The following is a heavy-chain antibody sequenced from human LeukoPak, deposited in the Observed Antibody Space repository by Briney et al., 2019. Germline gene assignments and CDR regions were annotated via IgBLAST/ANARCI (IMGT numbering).Heavy chain of an antibody. CDR2: TSASGGST. V-gene: IGHV3-23*01. D-gene: IGHD5-18*01. CDR3: AKDGGAYSYGKYHFDH. CDR1: GFTFSSYA. J-gene: IGHJ4*02. Sequence: ASLILSSASSGFTFSSYAITWGRQVPGKGLELVSGTSASGGSTYYADSVKGRFTVSRDKSKNTLYLQMNSLRAEDTAVYYCAKDGGAYSYGKYHFDHWGQGTLVTVSS.